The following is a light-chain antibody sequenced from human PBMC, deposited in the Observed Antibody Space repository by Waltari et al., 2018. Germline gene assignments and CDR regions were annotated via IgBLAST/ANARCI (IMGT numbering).Light chain of an antibody. CDR3: CSYAGRGTYV. V-gene: IGLV2-23*02. Sequence: QSALTQPASVSGTPGQSIPLSFPGTTSYCGNYDLFPWYQHPPGKAPKLLICEVIKRPSGVSSRFSGSKSGSTASLIISGLQPDDEADYYCCSYAGRGTYVFGSGTKVTVL. CDR1: TSYCGNYDL. CDR2: EVI. J-gene: IGLJ1*01.